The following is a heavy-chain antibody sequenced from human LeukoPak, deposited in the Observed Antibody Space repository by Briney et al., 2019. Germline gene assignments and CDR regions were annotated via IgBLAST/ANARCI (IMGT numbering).Heavy chain of an antibody. CDR2: ISSSSSYI. D-gene: IGHD2-15*01. V-gene: IGHV3-21*01. CDR3: ARDRCSGGSCCTDY. Sequence: GGSLRLSCAASGFTFSSYSMNWVRQAPGKGLEWVSSISSSSSYIYYADPVKGRFTISRDNAKNSLYLQMNSLRAEDTAVYYCARDRCSGGSCCTDYWGQGTLVTVSS. J-gene: IGHJ4*02. CDR1: GFTFSSYS.